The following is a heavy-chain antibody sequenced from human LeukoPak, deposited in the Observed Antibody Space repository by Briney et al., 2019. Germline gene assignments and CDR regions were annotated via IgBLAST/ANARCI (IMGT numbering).Heavy chain of an antibody. D-gene: IGHD6-6*01. CDR2: ISSGSSSV. J-gene: IGHJ4*02. V-gene: IGHV3-48*03. CDR1: GFTFSSYE. CDR3: ARGGIAARFAY. Sequence: GGSLRLSCAASGFTFSSYEMNWVRQAPGKGLEWVSYISSGSSSVFYADSVKGRFTISRDNAKNSLYLQMNSLRVEDTAVYYCARGGIAARFAYWGQGTLVTVSS.